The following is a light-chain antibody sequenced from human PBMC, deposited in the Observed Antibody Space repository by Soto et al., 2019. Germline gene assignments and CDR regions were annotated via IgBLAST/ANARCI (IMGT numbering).Light chain of an antibody. CDR1: QSVGSY. CDR2: DAS. Sequence: EIVLTQSPATLSLSPGERATLACMASQSVGSYLAWYQHKPGQAPRLLIHDASNRATGIPARFSGSGSGTDFTLTISSLAPEDSAVYYCQQRSNWPRGTFGQGTKLESK. CDR3: QQRSNWPRGT. V-gene: IGKV3-11*01. J-gene: IGKJ2*02.